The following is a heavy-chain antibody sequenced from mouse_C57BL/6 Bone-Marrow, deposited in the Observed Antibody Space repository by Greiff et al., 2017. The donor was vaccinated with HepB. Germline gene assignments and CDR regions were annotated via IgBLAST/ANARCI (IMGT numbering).Heavy chain of an antibody. D-gene: IGHD2-1*01. CDR1: GYSITSGYY. Sequence: EVKLLESGPGLVKPSQSLSLTCSVTGYSITSGYYWNWIRQFPGNKLEWMGYISYDGSNNYNPSLKNRISITRDTSKNQFFLKLNSVTTEDTATYYCARVYYGNYAGMDYWGQGTSVTVSS. CDR2: ISYDGSN. V-gene: IGHV3-6*01. J-gene: IGHJ4*01. CDR3: ARVYYGNYAGMDY.